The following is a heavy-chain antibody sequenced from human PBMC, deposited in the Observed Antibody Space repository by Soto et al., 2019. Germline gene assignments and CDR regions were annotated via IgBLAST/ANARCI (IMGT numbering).Heavy chain of an antibody. J-gene: IGHJ3*02. D-gene: IGHD3-9*01. CDR3: ASSIVLRYFDWSPRPGDAFDI. CDR2: INAGNGNT. Sequence: ASVKVSCKASGYTFTSYAMHWVRQAPGQRLEWKGWINAGNGNTKYSQKFQGRVTITRDTSASTAYMELSSLRSEDTAVYYCASSIVLRYFDWSPRPGDAFDIWGQGTMVTVSS. CDR1: GYTFTSYA. V-gene: IGHV1-3*01.